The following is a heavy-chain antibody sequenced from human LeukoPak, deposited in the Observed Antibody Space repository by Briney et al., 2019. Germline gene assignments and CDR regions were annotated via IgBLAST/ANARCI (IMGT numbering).Heavy chain of an antibody. CDR3: ACMGEGITMVRGESFDY. CDR2: MYYSGST. D-gene: IGHD3-10*01. V-gene: IGHV4-39*07. CDR1: GGSISSSSYY. Sequence: PSETLSLTCTVSGGSISSSSYYWGWIRQPPGKGLEWIGRMYYSGSTYNNPSLKSRVTISVDTSKNQFSLKLSSVTAADTAVYYCACMGEGITMVRGESFDYWGQGTLVTVSS. J-gene: IGHJ4*02.